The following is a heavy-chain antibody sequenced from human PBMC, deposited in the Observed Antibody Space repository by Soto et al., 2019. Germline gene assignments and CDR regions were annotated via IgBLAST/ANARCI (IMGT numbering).Heavy chain of an antibody. Sequence: SVKVSCKASGGNFSSYSISWVRQAPGQGLEWMGRIIPIVDIANYAQKFQGRITITADKSTSTAYMELSSLRSEDTAVYYCARDGSITNFEAVIPVFDYWGPGTLVTVSS. D-gene: IGHD3-3*01. CDR3: ARDGSITNFEAVIPVFDY. CDR2: IIPIVDIA. V-gene: IGHV1-69*04. J-gene: IGHJ4*02. CDR1: GGNFSSYS.